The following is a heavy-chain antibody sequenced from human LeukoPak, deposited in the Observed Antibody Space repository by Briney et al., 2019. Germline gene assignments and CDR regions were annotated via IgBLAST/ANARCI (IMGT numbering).Heavy chain of an antibody. CDR2: INPNSGGT. CDR3: ARDYQLLGKNWFDP. Sequence: ASVKVSCKASGYTFTGYYMHWVRQAPGQGLEWMGWINPNSGGTNYAQKFQGRVTMTRDTSISTACMELSRLRSDDTAVYYCARDYQLLGKNWFDPWGQGTLVTVSS. D-gene: IGHD2-2*01. V-gene: IGHV1-2*02. J-gene: IGHJ5*02. CDR1: GYTFTGYY.